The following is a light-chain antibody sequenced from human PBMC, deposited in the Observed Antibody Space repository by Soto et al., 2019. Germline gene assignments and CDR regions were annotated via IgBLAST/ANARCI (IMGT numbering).Light chain of an antibody. CDR3: QSYDDSLNGSGV. V-gene: IGLV1-40*01. CDR2: DNK. J-gene: IGLJ3*02. CDR1: SSNIGARFD. Sequence: QSVLTQPPSVSGAPGQRVSISCTGSSSNIGARFDVHWYQQVAGAAPKLLIFDNKYRPSGVPARFSGSKSGTSASLVITGLQAEDEADYFCQSYDDSLNGSGVFGGGTKLTVL.